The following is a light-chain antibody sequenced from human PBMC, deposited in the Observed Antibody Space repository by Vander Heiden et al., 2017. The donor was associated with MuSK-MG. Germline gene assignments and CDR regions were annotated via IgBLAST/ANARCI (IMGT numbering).Light chain of an antibody. V-gene: IGKV4-1*01. CDR2: WAS. J-gene: IGKJ5*01. CDR1: QSVFNGLTKNNF. Sequence: DIEVTQSPDSLAVSLGARATINCKTTQSVFNGLTKNNFLAWYQQKPGQPPKLLMFWASTRQSAVPDRFSGGGSGTDFTLTIISLQAEDAAVYYCQQDFGVPITFGPGTRLEI. CDR3: QQDFGVPIT.